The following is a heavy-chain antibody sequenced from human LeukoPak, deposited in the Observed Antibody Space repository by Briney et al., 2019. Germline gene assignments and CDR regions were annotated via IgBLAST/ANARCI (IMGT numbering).Heavy chain of an antibody. CDR2: ISGSGGST. V-gene: IGHV3-23*01. CDR1: GFTFSSYA. J-gene: IGHJ4*02. CDR3: AKGGKGWLIPPRPLYYFDY. Sequence: EGSLRLSCAASGFTFSSYAMSWVRQAPGKGLEWVSAISGSGGSTYYADSVKGRFTISRDNSKNTLYLQMNSLRAEDTAVYYCAKGGKGWLIPPRPLYYFDYWAREPWSPSPQ. D-gene: IGHD3-22*01.